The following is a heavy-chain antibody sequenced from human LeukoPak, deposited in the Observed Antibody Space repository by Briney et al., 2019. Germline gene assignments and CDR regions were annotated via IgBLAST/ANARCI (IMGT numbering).Heavy chain of an antibody. CDR2: IYHSGCT. CDR3: ARGIPTDAFDI. J-gene: IGHJ3*02. V-gene: IGHV4-38-2*02. D-gene: IGHD2-2*02. CDR1: GYSISNGYY. Sequence: SETLSFTCTVSGYSISNGYYWGWIRQPPGKWLEWIGSIYHSGCTYYNPSLKSRVIISVDTSKNQFSLKLISVTAADTAVYYCARGIPTDAFDIWGQGTMVTVSS.